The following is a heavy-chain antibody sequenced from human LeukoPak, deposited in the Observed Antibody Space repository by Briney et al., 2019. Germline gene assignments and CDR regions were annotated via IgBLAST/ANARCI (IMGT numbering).Heavy chain of an antibody. Sequence: SETLSLTCTVSGGSISSSSYYWGWIRQPPGKGLEWIGSIYYSGSTYYNPSLKSRVTISVDTSKNQYSLKLSSVTAADTAVYYCARFITMVRGVITYFDFWGQGTLVTVSS. D-gene: IGHD3-10*01. CDR1: GGSISSSSYY. CDR3: ARFITMVRGVITYFDF. J-gene: IGHJ4*02. CDR2: IYYSGST. V-gene: IGHV4-39*07.